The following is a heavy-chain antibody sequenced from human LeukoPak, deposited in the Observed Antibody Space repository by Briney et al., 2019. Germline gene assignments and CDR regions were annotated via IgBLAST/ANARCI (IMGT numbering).Heavy chain of an antibody. Sequence: GGSLRLSCAASGFTFSSYAVSWVRQAPGKGLEWVSLIRGSGGETWYADSVKGRFTISRDNSKNTLSLQMNSLRAEDTAVYYCARAHDSSGYYKEDPFDIWGQGTMVTVSS. J-gene: IGHJ3*02. V-gene: IGHV3-23*01. CDR2: IRGSGGET. CDR3: ARAHDSSGYYKEDPFDI. D-gene: IGHD3-22*01. CDR1: GFTFSSYA.